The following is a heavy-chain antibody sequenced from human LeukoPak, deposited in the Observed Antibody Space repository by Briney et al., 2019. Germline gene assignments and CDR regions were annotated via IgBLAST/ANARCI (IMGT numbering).Heavy chain of an antibody. Sequence: SETLSLTCAVSDDSFSSHYWTWIRQPPGKGLEWIGYISYIGSTNYNPSLKSRVTISIDTSRNQFSLRLSSVTAADTAVYYCARDLFTVTKGFDIWGQGTMVSVSS. J-gene: IGHJ3*02. V-gene: IGHV4-59*11. D-gene: IGHD4-17*01. CDR1: DDSFSSHY. CDR3: ARDLFTVTKGFDI. CDR2: ISYIGST.